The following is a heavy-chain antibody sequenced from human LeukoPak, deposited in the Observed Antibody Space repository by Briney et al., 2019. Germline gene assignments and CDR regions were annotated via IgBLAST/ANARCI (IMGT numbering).Heavy chain of an antibody. J-gene: IGHJ4*02. CDR2: IKSKTHGGTT. CDR3: TTDSVWGAYGYFDY. CDR1: GFTFSNAW. D-gene: IGHD3-16*01. V-gene: IGHV3-15*01. Sequence: GGPLRLSCAASGFTFSNAWMSWVRQAPGKGLEWVGRIKSKTHGGTTDYAAPVKGRFTISRDDSKDTLYLQMNSLKTEDTAVYYCTTDSVWGAYGYFDYWGQGTLVTVS.